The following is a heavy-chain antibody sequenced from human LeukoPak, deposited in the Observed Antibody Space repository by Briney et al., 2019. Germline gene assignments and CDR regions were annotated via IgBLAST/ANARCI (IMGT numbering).Heavy chain of an antibody. J-gene: IGHJ3*02. CDR3: ARVTMVRGIMNDAFDI. D-gene: IGHD3-10*01. V-gene: IGHV3-21*01. CDR2: IRTGSGNI. Sequence: GGSLRLSCAASGFTFSSYSMNWVRQAPGKGLEWVSSIRTGSGNIYYADSVKGRFTISRANAKNSLYLQMNSLGVEDTAVYYCARVTMVRGIMNDAFDIWGQGTMVTVSS. CDR1: GFTFSSYS.